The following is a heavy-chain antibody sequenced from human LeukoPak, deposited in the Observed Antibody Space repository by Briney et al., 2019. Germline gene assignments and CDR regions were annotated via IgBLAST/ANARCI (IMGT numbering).Heavy chain of an antibody. CDR3: ARTSLNGVPGHDAFDI. D-gene: IGHD2-8*01. J-gene: IGHJ3*02. V-gene: IGHV4-34*01. CDR1: GGSFSGYY. Sequence: SETLSLTCAVYGGSFSGYYWSWIRQPPGKGLEWIGEINHSGSTNYNPSLKSRVTISVDTSKNQFSLKLSSVTAADTAVYYCARTSLNGVPGHDAFDIWGQGTMVTVSS. CDR2: INHSGST.